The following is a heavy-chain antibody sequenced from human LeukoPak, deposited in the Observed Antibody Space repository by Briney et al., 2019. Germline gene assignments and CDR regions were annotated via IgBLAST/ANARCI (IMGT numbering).Heavy chain of an antibody. CDR3: AKKGIAAADAFDI. CDR1: GYSFTNYW. V-gene: IGHV5-51*01. CDR2: IYPGDSKN. D-gene: IGHD6-13*01. Sequence: GESLKISCTGSGYSFTNYWIGWVRQMPGKGLEWMAIIYPGDSKNRYSPSFQGQVTVSADKSISTAYLQWNSVKASDTAMYYCAKKGIAAADAFDIWGQGTMVTVSS. J-gene: IGHJ3*02.